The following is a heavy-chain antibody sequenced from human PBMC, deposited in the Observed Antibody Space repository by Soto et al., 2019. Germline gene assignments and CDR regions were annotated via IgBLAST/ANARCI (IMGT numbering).Heavy chain of an antibody. CDR1: GGSISSGGYY. CDR2: IYYSGST. V-gene: IGHV4-61*08. Sequence: PSETLSLTCTVSGGSISSGGYYWSWIRQHPGKGLEWIGYIYYSGSTNYNPSLKSRVTISVDTSKNHFSLKLSSVTAADTAVYYCARGEPYYDFWSGRNWFDPWGQGTLVTVSS. J-gene: IGHJ5*02. CDR3: ARGEPYYDFWSGRNWFDP. D-gene: IGHD3-3*01.